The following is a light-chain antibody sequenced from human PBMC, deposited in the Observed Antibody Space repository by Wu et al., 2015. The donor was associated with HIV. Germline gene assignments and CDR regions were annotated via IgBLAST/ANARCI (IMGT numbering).Light chain of an antibody. CDR3: QQRSNWPSLT. V-gene: IGKV3-11*01. J-gene: IGKJ4*01. CDR1: QSVSSN. CDR2: DAS. Sequence: EIVLTQSPATLSLSPGERVTLSCRASQSVSSNLAWYQQKPGQAPRLLIYDASNRAPGIPARFSGSGSGTDFTLTISSLEPEDFAVYFCQQRSNWPSLTFGGGTKGEIK.